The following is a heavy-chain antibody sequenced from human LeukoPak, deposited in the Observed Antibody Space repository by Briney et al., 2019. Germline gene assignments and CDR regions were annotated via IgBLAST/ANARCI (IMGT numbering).Heavy chain of an antibody. CDR3: ARMIGYDFWSGYYPYYFDY. V-gene: IGHV3-7*01. Sequence: GGSLRLSCAASGFTFGSYWMSWVRQAPGKGLEWVANIKQDGSEKYYVDSVKGRFTISRDNAKNSLYLQMNSLKAEDTAVYYCARMIGYDFWSGYYPYYFDYWGQGTLVTVSS. CDR2: IKQDGSEK. D-gene: IGHD3-3*01. CDR1: GFTFGSYW. J-gene: IGHJ4*02.